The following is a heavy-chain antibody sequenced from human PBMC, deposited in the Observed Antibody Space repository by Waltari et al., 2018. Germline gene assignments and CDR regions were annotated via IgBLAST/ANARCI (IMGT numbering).Heavy chain of an antibody. CDR1: GYTLTELS. CDR2: FDPEDGET. D-gene: IGHD6-13*01. CDR3: ATHPWGYSSSLRAFDI. J-gene: IGHJ3*02. V-gene: IGHV1-24*01. Sequence: QVQLVQSGAEVTKPGASVKVSCKVSGYTLTELSMHWVRQAPGKGLEWMGGFDPEDGETIYAQKFQGRVTMTEDTSTDTAYMELSSLRSEDTAVYYCATHPWGYSSSLRAFDIWGQGTMVTVSS.